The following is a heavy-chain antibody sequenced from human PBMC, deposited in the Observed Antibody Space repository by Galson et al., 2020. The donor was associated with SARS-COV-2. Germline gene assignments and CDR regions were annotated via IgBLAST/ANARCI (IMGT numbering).Heavy chain of an antibody. CDR3: ARILAGSFADF. J-gene: IGHJ4*02. D-gene: IGHD6-19*01. CDR2: IYPGDSDT. V-gene: IGHV5-51*01. Sequence: GESLKISCKTSGFTFTTTYWIGWVSPMHGQGLEWMGIIYPGDSDTQYSPSFQGQVVISADNSISTAYLQLSSLKPSDTAVYYCARILAGSFADFWGQGTFVSVSS. CDR1: GFTFTTTYW.